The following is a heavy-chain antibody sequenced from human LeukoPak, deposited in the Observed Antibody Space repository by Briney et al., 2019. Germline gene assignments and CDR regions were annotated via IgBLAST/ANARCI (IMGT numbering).Heavy chain of an antibody. D-gene: IGHD4-17*01. CDR1: GGSISSGGYS. Sequence: SETLSLTCAVSGGSISSGGYSWSWIRQPPGKGLEWIGYIYHSGSTYYNPSLKSRVTISVDRSKNQFSLKLSSVTAADTAVYYCARETTVTRWYFDLWGRGTLVTVSS. J-gene: IGHJ2*01. CDR3: ARETTVTRWYFDL. V-gene: IGHV4-30-2*01. CDR2: IYHSGST.